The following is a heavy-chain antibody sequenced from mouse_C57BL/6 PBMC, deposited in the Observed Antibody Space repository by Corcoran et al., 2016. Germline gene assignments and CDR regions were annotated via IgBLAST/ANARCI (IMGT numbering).Heavy chain of an antibody. CDR3: ARHYYGSTSPDYYAMDY. V-gene: IGHV1-19*01. J-gene: IGHJ4*01. CDR1: GYTFTDYY. Sequence: EVQLQQSGPVLVKPGASVKMSCKASGYTFTDYYMNWVKQSHGKSLEWIGVINPYNGGTSYNQKFKGKATLTVDKSSSTAYMELNSLTSEDSAVYYCARHYYGSTSPDYYAMDYWGQGTSVTVSS. D-gene: IGHD1-1*01. CDR2: INPYNGGT.